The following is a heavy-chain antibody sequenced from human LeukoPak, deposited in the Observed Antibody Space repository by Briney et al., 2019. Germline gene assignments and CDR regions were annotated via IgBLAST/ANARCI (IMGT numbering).Heavy chain of an antibody. Sequence: GGSLRLSCAASGFTFRSYWMHWVRQAPGKGLVWVSRINGDGSSTSYADSLKGRFTISRDNAKNTLYLQMNNLRAEDTAVCYCARGRYYLDYWGQGTLVSVSS. D-gene: IGHD3-16*01. CDR1: GFTFRSYW. CDR2: INGDGSST. V-gene: IGHV3-74*01. J-gene: IGHJ4*02. CDR3: ARGRYYLDY.